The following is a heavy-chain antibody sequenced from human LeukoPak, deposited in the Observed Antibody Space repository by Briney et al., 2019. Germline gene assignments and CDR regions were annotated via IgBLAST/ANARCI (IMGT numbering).Heavy chain of an antibody. V-gene: IGHV1-69*06. CDR2: IIPIFGTA. Sequence: SVKVSCKASGYTFTSNGITWVRQAPGQGLEWMGGIIPIFGTANYAQKFQGRVTITADKSTSTAYMELSSLRSEDTAVYYCARGSDIVVVVAANDAFDIWGQGTMVTVSS. CDR3: ARGSDIVVVVAANDAFDI. CDR1: GYTFTSNG. D-gene: IGHD2-15*01. J-gene: IGHJ3*02.